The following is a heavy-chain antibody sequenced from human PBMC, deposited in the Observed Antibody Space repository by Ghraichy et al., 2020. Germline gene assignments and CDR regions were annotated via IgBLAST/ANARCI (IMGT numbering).Heavy chain of an antibody. Sequence: SETLSLTCAVYGGSFSGYYWSWIRQPPGKGLEWIGEINHSGSTNYNPSLKSRVTISVDTSKNQFSLKLSSVTAADTAVYYCARDDSSGYYYVQLRRNNWFDPWGQGTLVTVSS. CDR3: ARDDSSGYYYVQLRRNNWFDP. D-gene: IGHD3-22*01. V-gene: IGHV4-34*01. CDR2: INHSGST. CDR1: GGSFSGYY. J-gene: IGHJ5*02.